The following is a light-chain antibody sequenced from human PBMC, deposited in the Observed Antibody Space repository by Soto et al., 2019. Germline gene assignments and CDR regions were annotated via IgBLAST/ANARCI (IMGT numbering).Light chain of an antibody. CDR3: QHYGSSPPLT. V-gene: IGKV3-20*01. J-gene: IGKJ4*01. CDR1: QSVSSTS. Sequence: EFVLTQSPGTLSLSPGERATLSCRASQSVSSTSLAWYQQKPGQPPRLIIYGASTRGTGIPDRFSGSGSGTDFTLTISRLEPEDFAVYYCQHYGSSPPLTFGGGTNVEIK. CDR2: GAS.